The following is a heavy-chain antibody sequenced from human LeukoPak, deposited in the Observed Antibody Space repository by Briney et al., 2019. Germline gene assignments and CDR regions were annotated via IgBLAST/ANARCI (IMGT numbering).Heavy chain of an antibody. CDR2: ISSSSSYI. CDR1: GFTFSTYS. D-gene: IGHD6-6*01. V-gene: IGHV3-21*01. CDR3: AREYSSLGFDY. Sequence: GGSLRLSCVASGFTFSTYSMNWVRQAPGKGLEWVSSISSSSSYIYYADSVKGRFTISRDNAKNSLYLQMNSLRAEDTAVYYCAREYSSLGFDYWGQGTLVTVSS. J-gene: IGHJ4*02.